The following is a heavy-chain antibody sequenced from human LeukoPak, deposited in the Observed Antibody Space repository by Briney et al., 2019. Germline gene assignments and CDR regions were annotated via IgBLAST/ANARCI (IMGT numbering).Heavy chain of an antibody. CDR2: IHPNNGGT. V-gene: IGHV1-2*02. D-gene: IGHD2-8*01. J-gene: IGHJ4*02. Sequence: ASVKVSCKTSGYTFTNHEIYWVRQAPGQGLEWMGWIHPNNGGTNYAQNFQGRVTMTRDTSISTAYMELSRMICDDTAIYYCARNALGLSYWGQGTLVTVSS. CDR1: GYTFTNHE. CDR3: ARNALGLSY.